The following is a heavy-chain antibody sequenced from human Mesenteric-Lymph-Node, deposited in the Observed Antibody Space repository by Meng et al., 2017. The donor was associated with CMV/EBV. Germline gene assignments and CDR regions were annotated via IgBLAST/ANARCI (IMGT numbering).Heavy chain of an antibody. CDR2: IRSKANSYAT. D-gene: IGHD2-15*01. CDR3: TRRVVGAGPRDNWFDP. CDR1: GFTFSGSA. Sequence: GESLKISCAASGFTFSGSAMHWVRQASGKGLEGVGRIRSKANSYATAYAASVKGRFIISRDDSKNTAYLQMNSLKTEDTAVYYCTRRVVGAGPRDNWFDPWGQGTLVTVSS. J-gene: IGHJ5*02. V-gene: IGHV3-73*01.